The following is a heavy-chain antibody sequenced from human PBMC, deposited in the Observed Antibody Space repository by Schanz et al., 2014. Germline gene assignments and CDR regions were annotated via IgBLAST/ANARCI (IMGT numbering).Heavy chain of an antibody. Sequence: QVQLQQWGAGLLKPSETLSLSCAVYGGSLSGYYWGWVRQPPRKGLEWIGEINQSGRASYNPSLRSRVTISVDTSTSQFSLKVTSVTAADTALYFCAKWKKEHYPFGTYRGNYYGVDVWGQGTLVTVSS. CDR2: INQSGRA. D-gene: IGHD3-16*02. CDR3: AKWKKEHYPFGTYRGNYYGVDV. J-gene: IGHJ6*02. CDR1: GGSLSGYY. V-gene: IGHV4-34*01.